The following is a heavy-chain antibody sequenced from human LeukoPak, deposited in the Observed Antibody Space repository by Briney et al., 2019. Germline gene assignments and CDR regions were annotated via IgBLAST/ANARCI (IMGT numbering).Heavy chain of an antibody. J-gene: IGHJ4*02. V-gene: IGHV1-3*01. D-gene: IGHD3-10*01. CDR2: INPGNGNT. Sequence: ASVKVSCKASGYTFTSSGLSWVRQAPGQRLEWMGWINPGNGNTKYSQKFQGRVTITRETSASTAYMELSSLRSEDTAVYYCARSSMVRGVVYFDYWGQGTLVTVSS. CDR1: GYTFTSSG. CDR3: ARSSMVRGVVYFDY.